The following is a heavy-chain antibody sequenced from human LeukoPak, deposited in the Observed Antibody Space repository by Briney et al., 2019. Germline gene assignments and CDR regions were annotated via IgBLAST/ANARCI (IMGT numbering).Heavy chain of an antibody. D-gene: IGHD1-26*01. V-gene: IGHV3-66*01. CDR3: ATADSGSYYSGFDY. J-gene: IGHJ4*02. CDR1: GFTASSNY. CDR2: VSSGGST. Sequence: GGSLRLPCAASGFTASSNYLSWVRQAPGTGLEWVQDVSSGGSTHYADSEKGRFTISRDNSKNTLYLHMNILRAEDTAVYYCATADSGSYYSGFDYWGQGTLVTVSS.